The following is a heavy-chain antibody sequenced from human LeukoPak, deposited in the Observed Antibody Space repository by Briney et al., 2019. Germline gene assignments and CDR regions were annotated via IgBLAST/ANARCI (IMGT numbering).Heavy chain of an antibody. V-gene: IGHV1-2*02. J-gene: IGHJ5*02. D-gene: IGHD4-17*01. Sequence: ASVKVSCKASGYNFIDYYIFWVRQAPGQGLEWMGWINPNSGATGYAQKFQGRVTMTRDTSINTAYLELSRLRSDDTAVYFCARASTGLPNWFDPWGQGTLVTVS. CDR1: GYNFIDYY. CDR2: INPNSGAT. CDR3: ARASTGLPNWFDP.